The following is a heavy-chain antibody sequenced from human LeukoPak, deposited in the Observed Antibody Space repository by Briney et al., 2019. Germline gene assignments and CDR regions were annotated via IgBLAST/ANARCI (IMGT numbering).Heavy chain of an antibody. CDR2: ISYDGSNK. Sequence: GGSLRLSCAASGFTFRRDSMNWVHQAPGKGLEWVAGISYDGSNKYYADSVKGRFTISRDNSKNTLYLQMNSLRAEDTAVYYCARDNVGGDITYYDFWSGYWSEVGRGQGTLVTVSS. CDR3: ARDNVGGDITYYDFWSGYWSEVG. V-gene: IGHV3-30*03. J-gene: IGHJ4*02. CDR1: GFTFRRDS. D-gene: IGHD3-3*01.